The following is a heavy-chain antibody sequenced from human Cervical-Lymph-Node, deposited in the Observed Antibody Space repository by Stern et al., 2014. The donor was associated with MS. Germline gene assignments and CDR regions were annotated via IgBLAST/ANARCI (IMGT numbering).Heavy chain of an antibody. CDR3: AGPSGYSYGLGDY. D-gene: IGHD5-18*01. V-gene: IGHV4-59*01. CDR1: GGSISSYY. J-gene: IGHJ4*02. CDR2: IYYSGST. Sequence: VQLVESGPGLVKPSETLSLTCTVSGGSISSYYWSWIRQPPGKGLEWIGYIYYSGSTNYNPSLKSRVTISVDTSKNQFSLKLSSVTAADTAVYYCAGPSGYSYGLGDYWGQGTLVTVSS.